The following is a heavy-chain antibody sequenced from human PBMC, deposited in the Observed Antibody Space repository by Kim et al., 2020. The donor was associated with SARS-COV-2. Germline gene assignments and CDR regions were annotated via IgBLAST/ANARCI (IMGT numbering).Heavy chain of an antibody. D-gene: IGHD3-22*01. V-gene: IGHV3-15*01. J-gene: IGHJ4*02. Sequence: GGSLRLSCAASGFAFNNAWMSWVRQAPGKGLEWVGRIKREIDGGTTDYAAPVEGRFTISRDDSKNTLYLHMNSLKSEDIAVYYCTADLADSSGYTFDYWGQGTLVTVSS. CDR3: TADLADSSGYTFDY. CDR1: GFAFNNAW. CDR2: IKREIDGGTT.